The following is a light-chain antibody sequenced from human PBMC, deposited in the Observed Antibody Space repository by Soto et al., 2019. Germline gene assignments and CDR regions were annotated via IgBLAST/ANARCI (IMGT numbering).Light chain of an antibody. J-gene: IGLJ2*01. CDR3: GAWDNRLSAVV. CDR2: DTD. V-gene: IGLV1-51*01. Sequence: QSVLTQPPSVSVAPGQKVTISCSGTYSNIGTNFVSWYHQLPGAAPKLLIYDTDKRPSGIPDRFSASKSGTSATLGIAGLQTGDEADYYCGAWDNRLSAVVFGGGTKLTVL. CDR1: YSNIGTNF.